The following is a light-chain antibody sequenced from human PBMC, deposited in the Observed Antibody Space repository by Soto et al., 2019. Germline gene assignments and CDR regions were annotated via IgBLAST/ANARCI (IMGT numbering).Light chain of an antibody. CDR3: CSYAGSYIFV. CDR2: DVT. CDR1: SSDVGAYNY. V-gene: IGLV2-11*01. J-gene: IGLJ2*01. Sequence: QSALTQPRLVSGSPGQSVTISCTGSSSDVGAYNYVSWYQQHPGKAPKLMIYDVTKRPSGVPDRFSGSKSGNTASLTISGLQADDEADYYCCSYAGSYIFVFGGGTKLTVL.